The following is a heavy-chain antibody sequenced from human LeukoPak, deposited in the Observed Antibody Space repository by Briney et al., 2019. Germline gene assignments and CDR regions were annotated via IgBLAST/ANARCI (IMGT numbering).Heavy chain of an antibody. D-gene: IGHD5-12*01. Sequence: SETLSLPCTVSGYSISSGYYWGWVRQPPGKGLEWIGEINHSGSTNYNPSLKSRVTISVDTSKNQFSLKLSSVTAADTAVYYCARGDSGYDLYFDYWGQGTLVTVSS. V-gene: IGHV4-38-2*02. CDR3: ARGDSGYDLYFDY. CDR2: INHSGST. CDR1: GYSISSGYY. J-gene: IGHJ4*02.